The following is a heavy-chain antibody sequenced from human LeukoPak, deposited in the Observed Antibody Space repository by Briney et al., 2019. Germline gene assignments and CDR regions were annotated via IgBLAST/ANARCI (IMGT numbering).Heavy chain of an antibody. J-gene: IGHJ3*02. Sequence: SETLSLTCTVSGGSINSYYWSWIRQHPGKGLEWIGSVYYSGSTYFNPSLKSRLTMSVDTSNSHFSLRLGSVTAADTAVYYCARPAHDAFDIWGQGTKVTVSS. CDR1: GGSINSYY. CDR2: VYYSGST. CDR3: ARPAHDAFDI. V-gene: IGHV4-59*04.